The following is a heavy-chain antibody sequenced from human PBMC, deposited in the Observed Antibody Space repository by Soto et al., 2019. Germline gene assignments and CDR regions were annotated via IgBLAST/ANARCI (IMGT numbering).Heavy chain of an antibody. CDR2: IWYDGSNK. Sequence: QVQLVESGGGVVQPGRSLRLSCAASGFTFSSYGMHWVRQAPGKGLEWVAVIWYDGSNKYYADSVKGRFTISRDNSKNPLYLQMNSLRAEDTAVYYCARTGGYSSGWWGYYFDYWGQGTLVTVSS. V-gene: IGHV3-33*01. D-gene: IGHD6-19*01. CDR1: GFTFSSYG. CDR3: ARTGGYSSGWWGYYFDY. J-gene: IGHJ4*02.